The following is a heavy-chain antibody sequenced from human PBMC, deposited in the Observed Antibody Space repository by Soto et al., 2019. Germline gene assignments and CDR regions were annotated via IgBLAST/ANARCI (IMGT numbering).Heavy chain of an antibody. CDR3: AKDIVVVGPYLGAWYFDY. V-gene: IGHV3-23*01. J-gene: IGHJ4*02. CDR2: ISGSGGST. Sequence: GGSLRLSCAASGFTFSSYAMSWVRQAPGKGLEWVSAISGSGGSTYYADSVKGRFTISRDNSKNTLYLQMNSLRAEDTAVYYCAKDIVVVGPYLGAWYFDYWGQGTLVTVSS. CDR1: GFTFSSYA. D-gene: IGHD2-15*01.